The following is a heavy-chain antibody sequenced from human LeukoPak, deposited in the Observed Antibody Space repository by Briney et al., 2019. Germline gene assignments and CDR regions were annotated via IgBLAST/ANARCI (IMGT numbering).Heavy chain of an antibody. CDR3: ARGSGLETLKRIVGANNIFDY. V-gene: IGHV3-74*01. J-gene: IGHJ4*02. D-gene: IGHD1-26*01. CDR1: GFAFSSSW. CDR2: MNSDGTTT. Sequence: GGSLRLSCAGSGFAFSSSWMHWVRQAPGKGLVWVSRMNSDGTTTNYADSVKGRFTISRDNAKNSLYLQMNSLRAEDTAVYYCARGSGLETLKRIVGANNIFDYWGQGTLVTVSS.